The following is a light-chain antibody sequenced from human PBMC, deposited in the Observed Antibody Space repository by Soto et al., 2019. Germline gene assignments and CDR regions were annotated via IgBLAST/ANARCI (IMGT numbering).Light chain of an antibody. CDR2: WAT. CDR3: TQYYSPPMYT. CDR1: RSLLSSSTNENH. Sequence: DIVMTQSPDSLAVSLGEGATINCRSSRSLLSSSTNENHLAWYQQKPGQPPRVLFYWATTRQFGVPDRFTGRGSGTDFTLTISSVQAEDLAVYCCTQYYSPPMYTFRQGTKLEIK. J-gene: IGKJ2*01. V-gene: IGKV4-1*01.